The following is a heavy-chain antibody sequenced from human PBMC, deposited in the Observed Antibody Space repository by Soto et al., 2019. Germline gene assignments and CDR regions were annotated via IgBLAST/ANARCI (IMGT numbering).Heavy chain of an antibody. CDR3: ARSRGSSYPYYYYYGMDV. Sequence: EVQLVESGGGLVKPGGSLRLSCAASGFTFSSYSMNWVRQAPGKGLEWVSSISSSSSYIYYADSVKGRFTISRYNAKNSLCLQMNSLSAEDTAVYYWARSRGSSYPYYYYYGMDVWGQGTTVTVSS. V-gene: IGHV3-21*01. CDR1: GFTFSSYS. D-gene: IGHD3-10*01. J-gene: IGHJ6*02. CDR2: ISSSSSYI.